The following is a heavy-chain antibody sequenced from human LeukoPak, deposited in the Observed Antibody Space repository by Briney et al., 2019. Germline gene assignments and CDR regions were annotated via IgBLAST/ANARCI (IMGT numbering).Heavy chain of an antibody. CDR2: IYYSGST. V-gene: IGHV4-39*07. D-gene: IGHD6-6*01. CDR3: ARAMSIAARLQTIFDY. J-gene: IGHJ4*02. CDR1: GDSIGSSSYY. Sequence: KASETLSLTCTVSGDSIGSSSYYWGWIRQPPGKGLEWIGSIYYSGSTYYNPSLKSRVTISVDTSKNQFSLNLTSVTAADTAVYYCARAMSIAARLQTIFDYWGQGTLVTVSS.